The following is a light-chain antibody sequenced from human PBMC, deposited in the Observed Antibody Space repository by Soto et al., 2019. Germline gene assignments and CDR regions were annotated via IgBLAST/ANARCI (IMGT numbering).Light chain of an antibody. V-gene: IGKV1-5*03. CDR3: HQYNSYPWT. CDR2: KAS. Sequence: DIQRTQSPSTLSASVGDRVTITCRASQNIRAWLAWYQQKPGKAPKLLIYKASNLYSGVPSRFSGSASGTEFTLTISSLQPDDFAIYYCHQYNSYPWTFGQGTKVDIK. CDR1: QNIRAW. J-gene: IGKJ1*01.